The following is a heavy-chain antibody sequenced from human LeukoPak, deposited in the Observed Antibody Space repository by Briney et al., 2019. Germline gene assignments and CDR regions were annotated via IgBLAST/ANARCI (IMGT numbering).Heavy chain of an antibody. J-gene: IGHJ4*02. CDR1: GFSISSGYY. V-gene: IGHV4-38-2*02. CDR2: IHHSGSP. D-gene: IGHD4-17*01. CDR3: ARQVGGMTTVTADFDH. Sequence: SETLSLTCTVCGFSISSGYYWGWIRQPPGKGLEWIGSIHHSGSPYYKSSLKSRVTISLDMSRNQFSLKLNSVTAADTAVYYCARQVGGMTTVTADFDHWGQGTLVTVSS.